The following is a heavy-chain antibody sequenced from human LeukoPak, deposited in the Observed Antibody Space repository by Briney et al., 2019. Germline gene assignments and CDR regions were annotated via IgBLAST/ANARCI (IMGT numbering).Heavy chain of an antibody. J-gene: IGHJ6*02. CDR2: INGDGRNV. CDR1: GFTFSSYW. V-gene: IGHV3-74*01. Sequence: GGSLRLSCVASGFTFSSYWMHWVRQDPRKGLVWVSRINGDGRNVNYADSVRGRFTISRDNAKNTLYLQMNTLRVEDTAVYYCTRDLMDYDVSTGLHHYYMDVWGQGTTVTVSS. CDR3: TRDLMDYDVSTGLHHYYMDV. D-gene: IGHD3-9*01.